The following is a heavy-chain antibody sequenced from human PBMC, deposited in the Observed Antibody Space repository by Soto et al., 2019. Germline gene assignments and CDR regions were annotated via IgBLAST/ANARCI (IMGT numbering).Heavy chain of an antibody. V-gene: IGHV3-30-3*01. Sequence: PGGSLRLSCAASGFTFSSYAMHWVRQAPGKGLEWVAVISYDGSNKYYADSVKGRFTISRDNSKNTLYLQMNSLRAEDTAVYYCARDDFAVADLFTYYFDYWGQGTLVTVSS. CDR3: ARDDFAVADLFTYYFDY. D-gene: IGHD6-19*01. CDR1: GFTFSSYA. J-gene: IGHJ4*02. CDR2: ISYDGSNK.